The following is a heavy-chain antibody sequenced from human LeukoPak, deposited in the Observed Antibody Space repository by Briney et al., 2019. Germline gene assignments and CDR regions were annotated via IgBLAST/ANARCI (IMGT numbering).Heavy chain of an antibody. CDR1: GGSISSSSYY. V-gene: IGHV4-39*07. D-gene: IGHD6-13*01. CDR3: ARAHTGPTSSSWYLKHNWFDP. J-gene: IGHJ5*02. Sequence: PSETLSLTCTVSGGSISSSSYYWGWIRQPPGKGLEWIGSIYYSGSTYYNPSLKSRVTISVDTSKNQFSLKLSSVTAADTAVYYCARAHTGPTSSSWYLKHNWFDPWGQGTLVTVSS. CDR2: IYYSGST.